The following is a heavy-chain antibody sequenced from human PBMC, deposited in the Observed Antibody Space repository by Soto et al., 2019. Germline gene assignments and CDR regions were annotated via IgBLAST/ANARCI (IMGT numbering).Heavy chain of an antibody. Sequence: QVQLVESGGGVVQPGRSLRVSCAASGFTFSRSAMHWVRQAPGKGLEWVAVISYDGSRKYYADSVKGRFTISRDNSNNTLDLQMNSLRPEDTAVYYCARGGAYGERDFDYWGQGTPVTVSS. V-gene: IGHV3-30*03. D-gene: IGHD4-17*01. J-gene: IGHJ4*02. CDR2: ISYDGSRK. CDR1: GFTFSRSA. CDR3: ARGGAYGERDFDY.